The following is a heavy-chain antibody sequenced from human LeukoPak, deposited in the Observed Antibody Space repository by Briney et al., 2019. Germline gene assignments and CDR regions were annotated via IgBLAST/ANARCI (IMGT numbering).Heavy chain of an antibody. D-gene: IGHD2-21*02. J-gene: IGHJ5*01. CDR2: INPNIGDA. Sequence: GASVKVSCKASGYTFTDYFIHWVRQAPGQGLEWMGWINPNIGDASYAQKFQDRVTMTRDRSINTAYMELRRLTSDDTAVYYWARMALDGGDSIGFDSWGQGTLVTVSS. V-gene: IGHV1-2*02. CDR3: ARMALDGGDSIGFDS. CDR1: GYTFTDYF.